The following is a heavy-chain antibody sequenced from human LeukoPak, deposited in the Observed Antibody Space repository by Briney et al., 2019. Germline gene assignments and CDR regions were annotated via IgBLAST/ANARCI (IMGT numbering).Heavy chain of an antibody. V-gene: IGHV4-61*05. CDR1: GGSISSSSYY. J-gene: IGHJ4*02. CDR2: IYYSGST. CDR3: ARGYSSSSYYFDY. D-gene: IGHD6-6*01. Sequence: PSETLSLTCTVSGGSISSSSYYWGWIRQPPGKGLEWIGYIYYSGSTNYNPSLESRVTISVDTSKSQFSLNLSSVTAADTAVYYCARGYSSSSYYFDYWGQGTLVTVSS.